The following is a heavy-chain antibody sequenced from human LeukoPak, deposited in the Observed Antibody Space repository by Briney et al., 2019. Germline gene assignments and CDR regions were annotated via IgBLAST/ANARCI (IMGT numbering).Heavy chain of an antibody. V-gene: IGHV1-2*02. Sequence: ASVKVSCKASGYTFTDDYIHWVRQAPGQGLEWMGWINVNSGGTNYAQKFYARVTMTRDMSTSTDYMELSSLRSEDTAVYYCARDNSVEDTAWWFDPWGQGTLVTVSS. CDR2: INVNSGGT. J-gene: IGHJ5*02. D-gene: IGHD4-23*01. CDR1: GYTFTDDY. CDR3: ARDNSVEDTAWWFDP.